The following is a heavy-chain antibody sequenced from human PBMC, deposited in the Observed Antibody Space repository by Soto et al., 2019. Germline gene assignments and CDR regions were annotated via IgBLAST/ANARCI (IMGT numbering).Heavy chain of an antibody. J-gene: IGHJ5*02. Sequence: QVQLVQSGAEVKKPGASVKVSCKASGYTFTSYDINWVRQATGQGLEWMGWMNPNSGNTGYAQKFQGRVTMTRNTSICTAYMELSSLRSEDTAVYSCARGRFTMVRGVMGWFDPWGQGTLVTVSS. CDR2: MNPNSGNT. CDR1: GYTFTSYD. D-gene: IGHD3-10*01. V-gene: IGHV1-8*01. CDR3: ARGRFTMVRGVMGWFDP.